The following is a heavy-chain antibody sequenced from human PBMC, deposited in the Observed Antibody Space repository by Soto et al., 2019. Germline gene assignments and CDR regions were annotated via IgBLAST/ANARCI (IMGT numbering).Heavy chain of an antibody. D-gene: IGHD2-2*01. Sequence: GASVKVSCKASGYTFTSYGISWVRQAPGQGLEWMGWISAYNGNTNYAQKLQGRVTMTTDTSTSTAYMELRSLRSDDTAVYYCARQDFLAAIGDFDYWGQGTLVTVSS. CDR2: ISAYNGNT. CDR1: GYTFTSYG. V-gene: IGHV1-18*01. J-gene: IGHJ4*02. CDR3: ARQDFLAAIGDFDY.